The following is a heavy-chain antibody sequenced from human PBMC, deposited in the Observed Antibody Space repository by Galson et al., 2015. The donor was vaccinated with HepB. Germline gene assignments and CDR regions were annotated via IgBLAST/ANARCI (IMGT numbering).Heavy chain of an antibody. CDR1: GFTFSSYA. J-gene: IGHJ3*02. D-gene: IGHD6-19*01. V-gene: IGHV3-30*04. Sequence: SLRLSCAASGFTFSSYAMHWVRQAPGKGLEWVAVISYDGSNKYYADSVKGRFTISRDNSKNTLYLQMNSLRAEDTAVYYCARYSGWVLGYAFDIWGQGTMVTVSS. CDR3: ARYSGWVLGYAFDI. CDR2: ISYDGSNK.